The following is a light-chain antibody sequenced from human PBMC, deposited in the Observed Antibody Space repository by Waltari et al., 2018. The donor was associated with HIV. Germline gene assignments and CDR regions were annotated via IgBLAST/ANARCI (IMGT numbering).Light chain of an antibody. CDR3: NSRDSSGNHLV. J-gene: IGLJ2*01. Sequence: SSELTQDPAVSVALGQTVRSSYASWYQQKPGQAPVLVIYGKNNRPSGIPDRFSGSSSGNTAALTITGAQAEDEADYYCNSRDSSGNHLVFGGGTKLTVL. V-gene: IGLV3-19*01. CDR1: SSY. CDR2: GKN.